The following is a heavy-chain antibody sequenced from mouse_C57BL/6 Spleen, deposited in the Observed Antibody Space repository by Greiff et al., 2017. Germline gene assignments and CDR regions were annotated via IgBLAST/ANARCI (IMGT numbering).Heavy chain of an antibody. D-gene: IGHD3-2*02. CDR2: ISYSGST. J-gene: IGHJ3*01. V-gene: IGHV3-1*01. CDR3: ARGSSGRGFAD. Sequence: ESGPGMVKPSQSLSLTCTVTGYSITSGYDWHWIRHFPGNNLEWMGYISYSGSTNYNPSLKSRISITHDTSKNHFFLKLNSVTTEDTATYYCARGSSGRGFADWGQGTLVTVSA. CDR1: GYSITSGYD.